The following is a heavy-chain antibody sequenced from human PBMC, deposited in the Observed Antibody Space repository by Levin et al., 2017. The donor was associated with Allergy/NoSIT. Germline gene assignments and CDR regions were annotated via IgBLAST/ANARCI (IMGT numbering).Heavy chain of an antibody. CDR2: MTPNSGNT. CDR1: GYTFTDHD. D-gene: IGHD3-16*01. Sequence: PGGSLRLSCKASGYTFTDHDINWVRQATGQELEWMGWMTPNSGNTGYAQKFKGRVTMTRSTSMSTAYMELSSLRPEDTAVYYCARRLEKASDVWGQGTMVTVSS. CDR3: ARRLEKASDV. V-gene: IGHV1-8*01. J-gene: IGHJ3*01.